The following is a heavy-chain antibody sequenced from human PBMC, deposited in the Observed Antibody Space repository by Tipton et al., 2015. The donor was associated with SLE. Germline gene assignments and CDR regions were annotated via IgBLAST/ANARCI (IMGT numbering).Heavy chain of an antibody. D-gene: IGHD4-17*01. Sequence: LSCTVSGGSISSGDYYWSWIRQPPGKGLEWIGYIYYSGSTNYNPSLKSRVTISVDTSKNQFSLKLSSVTAADTAVYYCARDGDGDYLVGFDLWGRGTLVTVSS. CDR1: GGSISSGDYY. J-gene: IGHJ2*01. CDR3: ARDGDGDYLVGFDL. V-gene: IGHV4-30-4*01. CDR2: IYYSGST.